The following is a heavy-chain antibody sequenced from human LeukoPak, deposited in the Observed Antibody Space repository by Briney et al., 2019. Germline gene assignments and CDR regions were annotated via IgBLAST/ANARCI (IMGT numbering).Heavy chain of an antibody. V-gene: IGHV4-34*01. Sequence: SETLSLTCAVYGVSFSGYYWTWIRQPPGKGLEWIGEINHSGSSNYNPSLKSRVTISVDTSKNQFSLKLTSVTAADTAIYYCARPRGYGGSVGYWGQGTLVTVSS. CDR1: GVSFSGYY. CDR2: INHSGSS. J-gene: IGHJ4*02. CDR3: ARPRGYGGSVGY. D-gene: IGHD4-23*01.